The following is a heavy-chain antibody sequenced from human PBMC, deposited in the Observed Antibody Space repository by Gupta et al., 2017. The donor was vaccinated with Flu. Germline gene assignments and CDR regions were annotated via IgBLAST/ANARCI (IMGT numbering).Heavy chain of an antibody. CDR3: ARVESSGWRQGGMEYYFDY. D-gene: IGHD6-19*01. CDR1: GGSFRRGGSY. J-gene: IGHJ4*02. CDR2: IYYSGST. Sequence: HVQLQESGPGLVKPSQTLSLTCTVSGGSFRRGGSYLRCIRQHPGKGLEWIGYIYYSGSTYYNPSLKSRVTISVDTSKNQFSLKLSSVTAADTAVYYCARVESSGWRQGGMEYYFDYWGQGTLVTVSS. V-gene: IGHV4-31*03.